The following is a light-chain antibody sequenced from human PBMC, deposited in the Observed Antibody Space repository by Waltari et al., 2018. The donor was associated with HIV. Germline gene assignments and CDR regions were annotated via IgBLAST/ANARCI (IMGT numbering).Light chain of an antibody. Sequence: MPLTHSPCPQSGSLGHRVVPTCRASQAISTYLNWFKRHAGKAPVLLVYSASTLQSGAPSRFRGSGSGRDFTLSISGLQPEDFATYFCQQSYESPFNFGPGTK. V-gene: IGKV1-39*01. CDR1: QAISTY. CDR2: SAS. J-gene: IGKJ3*01. CDR3: QQSYESPFN.